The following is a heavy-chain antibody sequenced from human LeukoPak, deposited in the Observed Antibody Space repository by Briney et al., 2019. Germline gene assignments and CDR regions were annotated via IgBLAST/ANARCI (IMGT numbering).Heavy chain of an antibody. Sequence: QPGRSLRLSCAASGFTFSSYGMDWVRQAPGKGLEWVAVISYDGSNKYYAGSVKGRFTISRDNSKNTLYLQMNSLRAEDTAVYYCAKDLFAMYYFDYWGQGTLVTVSS. V-gene: IGHV3-30*18. D-gene: IGHD2-21*01. CDR2: ISYDGSNK. CDR1: GFTFSSYG. J-gene: IGHJ4*02. CDR3: AKDLFAMYYFDY.